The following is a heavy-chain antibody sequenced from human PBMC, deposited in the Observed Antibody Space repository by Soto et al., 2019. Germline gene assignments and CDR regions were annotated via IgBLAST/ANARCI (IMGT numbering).Heavy chain of an antibody. CDR1: GYTFTSYG. CDR3: AREEYSSGWPVGMDV. J-gene: IGHJ6*02. CDR2: ISAYNGNT. V-gene: IGHV1-18*01. D-gene: IGHD6-19*01. Sequence: ASVKVSCKASGYTFTSYGISWVRQAPGQGLEWMGWISAYNGNTNYAQKLQGRVTMTTDTSTSTAYMELRSLRSDDTAVYYCAREEYSSGWPVGMDVWGQRTTVTVSS.